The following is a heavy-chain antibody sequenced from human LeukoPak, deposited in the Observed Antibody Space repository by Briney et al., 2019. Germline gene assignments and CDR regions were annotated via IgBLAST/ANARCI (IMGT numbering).Heavy chain of an antibody. V-gene: IGHV3-9*01. CDR2: ISWNSDNI. Sequence: PGGSLRLSCAASGFTFDDYAMHWVRQAPGKGLEWVSGISWNSDNIGYGDSVKGRFTISRDNAKNSLYLQMNSLRAEDTALYYCAKDIHGSGSHDYFDYWGQGTLVTVSS. CDR1: GFTFDDYA. CDR3: AKDIHGSGSHDYFDY. D-gene: IGHD3-10*01. J-gene: IGHJ4*02.